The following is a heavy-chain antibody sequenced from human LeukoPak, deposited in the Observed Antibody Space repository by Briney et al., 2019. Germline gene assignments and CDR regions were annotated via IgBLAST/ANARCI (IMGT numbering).Heavy chain of an antibody. CDR1: GFTFSSNS. V-gene: IGHV3-23*01. CDR2: ISGSGDST. Sequence: GGSLRLSCAASGFTFSSNSMTWVRETPGKGLEGVSGISGSGDSTFYADSVKGRFAISRDNSKNTLHLQMNRLRAEDTDVYYCAKGVALGYCSTTCCPGVFDIWGQGTMVTVSS. J-gene: IGHJ3*02. CDR3: AKGVALGYCSTTCCPGVFDI. D-gene: IGHD2-2*01.